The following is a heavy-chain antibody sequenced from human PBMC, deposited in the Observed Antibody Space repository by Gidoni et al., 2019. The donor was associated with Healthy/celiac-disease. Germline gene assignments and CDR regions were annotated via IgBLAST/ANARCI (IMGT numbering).Heavy chain of an antibody. V-gene: IGHV1-18*01. J-gene: IGHJ4*02. D-gene: IGHD3-22*01. CDR1: GYTFTSYG. CDR2: ISAYNGNT. Sequence: QVQLVQSGAEVKKPGASVKVSCTASGYTFTSYGIRWWRQAPGQGLEWMGLISAYNGNTNYAQKLQGRVTMTTDTSTSTAYMELRSLRSDDTAVYYCARIQLPYYYDSSGYYYAPLDYWGQGTLVTVSS. CDR3: ARIQLPYYYDSSGYYYAPLDY.